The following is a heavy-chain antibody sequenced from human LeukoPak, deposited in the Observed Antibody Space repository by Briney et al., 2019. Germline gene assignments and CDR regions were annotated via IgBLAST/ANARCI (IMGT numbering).Heavy chain of an antibody. J-gene: IGHJ6*02. D-gene: IGHD6-13*01. CDR3: TRREQLGDYYYGMDV. Sequence: SQTLSLTCAISGDSVSSNIAAWNWIRQSPSRGLEWLGRTYYRSKWYNDYAVSVKSRIPITPATSKNQFSLQLNSVTPEDTAVYYCTRREQLGDYYYGMDVWGQGTTVTVSS. CDR1: GDSVSSNIAA. V-gene: IGHV6-1*01. CDR2: TYYRSKWYN.